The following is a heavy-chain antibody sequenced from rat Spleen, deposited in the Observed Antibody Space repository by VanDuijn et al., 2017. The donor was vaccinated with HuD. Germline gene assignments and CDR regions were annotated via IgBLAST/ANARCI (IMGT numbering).Heavy chain of an antibody. D-gene: IGHD5-1*01. J-gene: IGHJ3*01. V-gene: IGHV2S12*01. CDR1: GFSLTSYH. CDR3: TRDQLGAGFDY. CDR2: ISSVGIT. Sequence: QVHLKESGPGLVQPSQTLSLTCTVSGFSLTSYHVSWVRQPPGKGLEWIAAISSVGITYYNSALKSRLSISRDTSKSQVFLKMNSLQTEDTAIYYCTRDQLGAGFDYWGQGTLVTVSS.